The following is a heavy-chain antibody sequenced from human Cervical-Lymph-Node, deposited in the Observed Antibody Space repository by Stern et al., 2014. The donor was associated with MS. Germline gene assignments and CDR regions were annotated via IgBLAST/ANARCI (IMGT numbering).Heavy chain of an antibody. CDR2: ISAYNGNT. V-gene: IGHV1-18*01. Sequence: VQLVESGAEVKKPGASVKVSCKASGYTFTSSGISWVRQAPGQGLEWMGWISAYNGNTNYAQKLQGRVTMTTDTSTSTAYMELRSLRSDDTAVYYCARDKMVYATHYYYYAMDVWGQGTTVTVSS. J-gene: IGHJ6*02. CDR3: ARDKMVYATHYYYYAMDV. CDR1: GYTFTSSG. D-gene: IGHD2-8*01.